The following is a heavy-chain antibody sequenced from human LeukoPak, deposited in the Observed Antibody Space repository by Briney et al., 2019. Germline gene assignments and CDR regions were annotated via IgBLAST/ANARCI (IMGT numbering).Heavy chain of an antibody. V-gene: IGHV1-69*04. CDR3: AAAYYYDSSGYYSYDY. Sequence: GASVKVFCKASGGTFSSYAISWVRQAPGQGLEWMGRIIPILGIANYAQKFQGRVTITADKSTSTAYMELSSLRSEDTAVYYCAAAYYYDSSGYYSYDYWGQGTLVTVSS. J-gene: IGHJ4*02. CDR1: GGTFSSYA. CDR2: IIPILGIA. D-gene: IGHD3-22*01.